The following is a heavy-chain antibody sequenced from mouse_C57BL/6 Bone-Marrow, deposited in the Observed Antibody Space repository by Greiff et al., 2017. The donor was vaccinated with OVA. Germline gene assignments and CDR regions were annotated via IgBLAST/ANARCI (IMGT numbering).Heavy chain of an antibody. J-gene: IGHJ1*03. Sequence: EVMLVESGGGLVKPGGSLKLSCAASGFTFSSYAMSWVRQTPEKRLEWVATISDGGSYTYYPDNVKGRFTISRDNAKNNLYLQMSHLKSEDTAMYYCARESYSNYEGWYFDVWGTGTTVTVSS. CDR1: GFTFSSYA. CDR3: ARESYSNYEGWYFDV. V-gene: IGHV5-4*01. CDR2: ISDGGSYT. D-gene: IGHD2-5*01.